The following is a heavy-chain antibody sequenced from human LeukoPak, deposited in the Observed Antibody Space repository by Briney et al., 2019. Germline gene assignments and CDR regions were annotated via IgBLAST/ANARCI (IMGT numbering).Heavy chain of an antibody. CDR3: AATRWYGLRWYPGDAFDI. CDR1: GGSISSGDYY. V-gene: IGHV4-30-4*01. D-gene: IGHD4-23*01. Sequence: PSETLTLTCTDSGGSISSGDYYWSWIRQPPGKGLEWIGYIYYSGSTYYNPSLKSRVTISVDTSKNQFSLKLSSVTAADTAVYYCAATRWYGLRWYPGDAFDIWGQGTMVTVSS. J-gene: IGHJ3*02. CDR2: IYYSGST.